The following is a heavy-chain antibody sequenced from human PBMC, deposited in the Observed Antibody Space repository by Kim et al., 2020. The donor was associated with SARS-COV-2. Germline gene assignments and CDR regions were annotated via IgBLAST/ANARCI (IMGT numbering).Heavy chain of an antibody. J-gene: IGHJ4*02. D-gene: IGHD6-13*01. V-gene: IGHV4-34*01. CDR2: INHSGST. Sequence: SETLSLTCAVYGGSFSGYYWSWIRQPPGKGLEWIGEINHSGSTNYNPSLKSRVTISVDTSKNQFSLKLSSVTAADTAVYYCARGRPLLAAAGTIAYWGQGTLVTVSS. CDR3: ARGRPLLAAAGTIAY. CDR1: GGSFSGYY.